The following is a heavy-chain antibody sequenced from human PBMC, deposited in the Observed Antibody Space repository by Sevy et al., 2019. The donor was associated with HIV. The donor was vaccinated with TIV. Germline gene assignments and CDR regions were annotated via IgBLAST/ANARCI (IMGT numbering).Heavy chain of an antibody. CDR3: ARYSPYYDFWSGYSGGYYFDY. CDR2: IKQDGSEK. Sequence: GGSLRLSCTASGFTFSSYWMSWVRQAPGKGLEWVANIKQDGSEKYYVDSVKGRFTISRDNPKNSLYLQMNSLRAEDTAVYYCARYSPYYDFWSGYSGGYYFDYWGQGTLVTVSS. J-gene: IGHJ4*02. V-gene: IGHV3-7*01. CDR1: GFTFSSYW. D-gene: IGHD3-3*01.